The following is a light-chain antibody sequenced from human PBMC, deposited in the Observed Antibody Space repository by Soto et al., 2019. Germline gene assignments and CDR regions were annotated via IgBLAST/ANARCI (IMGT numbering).Light chain of an antibody. J-gene: IGKJ4*01. CDR1: QGISTT. V-gene: IGKV1-13*02. Sequence: AIQLTQSPSSLSASVGDRVIITCRASQGISTTLAWYQQKPGKAPKLLIYDASSLEGGVPSRFSGSGSGTYFTLIISSLQPEDLATYSCQQFNSYPLTFGGGTKVEIK. CDR3: QQFNSYPLT. CDR2: DAS.